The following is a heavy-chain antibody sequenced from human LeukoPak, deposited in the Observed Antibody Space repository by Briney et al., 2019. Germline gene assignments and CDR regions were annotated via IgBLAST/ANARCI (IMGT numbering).Heavy chain of an antibody. Sequence: PSETLSLTCAVYGGSFCGYYWSWIRQPPGKGLEWIGEINHSGSTNYNPSLKSRVTISVDTSKNQFSLKLSSVTAADTAVYYCAREGSSSPWDYWGQGTLVTVSS. J-gene: IGHJ4*02. CDR2: INHSGST. CDR3: AREGSSSPWDY. CDR1: GGSFCGYY. D-gene: IGHD6-13*01. V-gene: IGHV4-34*01.